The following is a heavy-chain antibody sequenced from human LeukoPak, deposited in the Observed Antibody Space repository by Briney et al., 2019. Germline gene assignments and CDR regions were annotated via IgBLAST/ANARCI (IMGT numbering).Heavy chain of an antibody. J-gene: IGHJ3*02. V-gene: IGHV3-21*01. CDR3: ARRYQLLAFDI. CDR1: GFTFSSYW. CDR2: ISSSSSYI. D-gene: IGHD2-2*01. Sequence: PGGSLRLSCAASGFTFSSYWMHWVRQAPGKGLEWVSSISSSSSYIYYADSVKGRFTISRDNAKNSLYLQMNSLRAEDTAVYYCARRYQLLAFDIWGQGTMVTVSS.